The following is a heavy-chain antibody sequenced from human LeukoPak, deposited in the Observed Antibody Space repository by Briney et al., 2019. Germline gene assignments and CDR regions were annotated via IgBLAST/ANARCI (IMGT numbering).Heavy chain of an antibody. V-gene: IGHV4-59*01. D-gene: IGHD2-15*01. CDR1: GGSISSYY. CDR2: IYYSGST. CDR3: ARAGAGYCSGGSCDGAFDI. Sequence: SETLSLTSTVSGGSISSYYWSWIRQPPGKGLEWIGYIYYSGSTNYNPSLKSRVTISVDTSKNQFSLKLSSVTAADTAVYYCARAGAGYCSGGSCDGAFDIWGQGTMVTVSS. J-gene: IGHJ3*02.